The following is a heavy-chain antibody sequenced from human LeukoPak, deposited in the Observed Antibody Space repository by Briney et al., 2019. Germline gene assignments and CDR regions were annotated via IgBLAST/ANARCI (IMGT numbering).Heavy chain of an antibody. CDR2: ISAYNGNT. D-gene: IGHD3-10*01. V-gene: IGHV1-18*01. J-gene: IGHJ6*03. CDR1: GYTFTSYG. CDR3: ARVLLWFGELSDYYYYMDV. Sequence: ASVTVSCKASGYTFTSYGISWVRQAPGQGLEWMGWISAYNGNTNYAQKLQGRVTMTTDTSTSTAYMELRSLRSDDTAVYYCARVLLWFGELSDYYYYMDVWGKGTTVTISS.